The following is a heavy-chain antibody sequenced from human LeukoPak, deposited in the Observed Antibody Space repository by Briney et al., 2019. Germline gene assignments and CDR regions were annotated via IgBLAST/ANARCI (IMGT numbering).Heavy chain of an antibody. CDR2: IYYTGAT. V-gene: IGHV4-59*01. Sequence: SETLSLTCTVSGGSISSYYWSWIRLPPGKGLEWVGNIYYTGATYYNPSLKGRVTISLDTSKNQFSLKLSSVTAADAAVYYCARAGYSYGTGYYFDYWGQGAMVTVSS. D-gene: IGHD5-18*01. CDR3: ARAGYSYGTGYYFDY. J-gene: IGHJ4*02. CDR1: GGSISSYY.